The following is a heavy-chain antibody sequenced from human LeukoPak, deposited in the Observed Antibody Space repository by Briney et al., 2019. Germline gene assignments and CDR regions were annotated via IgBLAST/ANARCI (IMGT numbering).Heavy chain of an antibody. CDR3: ARGVGYNYGLYYFDY. V-gene: IGHV4-59*01. CDR2: IYYSGST. Sequence: SETLSLTCTASGGSISTFYWSWIRQPPGKGLEWIGDIYYSGSTNYNPSLKSRVTISVDTSRNQFSLKLSSVTAADTAVYYCARGVGYNYGLYYFDYWGQGTLVPVSS. J-gene: IGHJ4*02. D-gene: IGHD5-24*01. CDR1: GGSISTFY.